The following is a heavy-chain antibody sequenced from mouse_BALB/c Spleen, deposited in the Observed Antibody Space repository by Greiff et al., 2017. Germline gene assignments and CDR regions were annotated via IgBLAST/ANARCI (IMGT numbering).Heavy chain of an antibody. CDR1: GFNIKDTY. Sequence: EVKLMESGAELVKPGASVKLSCTASGFNIKDTYMHWVKQRPEQGLEWIGRIDPANGNTKYDPKFQGKATITADTSSNTAYLQLSSLTSEDTAVYYCARKEPYYRYDVRAMDYWGQGTSVTVSS. CDR2: IDPANGNT. D-gene: IGHD2-14*01. J-gene: IGHJ4*01. CDR3: ARKEPYYRYDVRAMDY. V-gene: IGHV14-3*02.